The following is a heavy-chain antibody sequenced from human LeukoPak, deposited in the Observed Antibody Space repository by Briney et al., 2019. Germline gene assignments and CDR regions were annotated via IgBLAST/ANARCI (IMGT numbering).Heavy chain of an antibody. V-gene: IGHV4-38-2*01. Sequence: PETLSRTSAVSGYSISSDCYWGWIRQPPGKGLEWIGSIYHSGSTYYNPSLQSRVTISVDTSNNQFSLKLNSVTAADTAVYYCARNCTAMAGIFNWFDPWGQATLVTVSS. CDR1: GYSISSDCY. CDR2: IYHSGST. CDR3: ARNCTAMAGIFNWFDP. J-gene: IGHJ5*02. D-gene: IGHD6-19*01.